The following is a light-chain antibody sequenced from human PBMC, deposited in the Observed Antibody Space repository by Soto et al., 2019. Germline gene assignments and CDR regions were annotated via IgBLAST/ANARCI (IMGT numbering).Light chain of an antibody. CDR1: ISDVGRYNL. J-gene: IGLJ2*01. V-gene: IGLV2-23*01. Sequence: QSALTQPASVSGSPGQSITISCTGTISDVGRYNLVSWYQQHPDKAPKLIIYEDIERPSGFSHRFSGSTSGNTASLTISGLQTEDEAKYFCCSYAGGASVVFGGGTKLTVL. CDR3: CSYAGGASVV. CDR2: EDI.